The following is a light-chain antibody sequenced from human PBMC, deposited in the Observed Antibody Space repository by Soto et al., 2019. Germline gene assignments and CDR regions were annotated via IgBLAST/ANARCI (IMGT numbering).Light chain of an antibody. Sequence: EIVLTQSPATLSLSPGERATLSCRASQSVSSNYLAWYQQKPGQAPRLLIYDASTRATGIPDRFSGSGSGTDFTLTISRLEPEDFALYYCQQYGSSPPYSFGQGTKVDIK. V-gene: IGKV3-20*01. J-gene: IGKJ2*03. CDR2: DAS. CDR1: QSVSSNY. CDR3: QQYGSSPPYS.